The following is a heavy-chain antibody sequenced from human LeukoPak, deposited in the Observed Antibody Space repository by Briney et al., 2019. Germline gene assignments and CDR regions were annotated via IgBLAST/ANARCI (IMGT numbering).Heavy chain of an antibody. CDR2: IKGGGSEK. CDR1: GFSITNYW. Sequence: TGGSLRLSCAVSGFSITNYWMTGVRQAPGKGLEWVANIKGGGSEKYYVDSVKGRFTISRHNDKNYLYLQMNSMRDEDRAVYYCVSQAGVSWGQGTLVTVSS. CDR3: VSQAGVS. V-gene: IGHV3-7*01. J-gene: IGHJ5*02. D-gene: IGHD6-19*01.